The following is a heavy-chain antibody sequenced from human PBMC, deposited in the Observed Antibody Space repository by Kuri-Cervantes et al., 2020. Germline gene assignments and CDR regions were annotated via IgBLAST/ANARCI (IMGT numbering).Heavy chain of an antibody. V-gene: IGHV1-8*01. CDR1: VYTFTSYD. J-gene: IGHJ6*02. CDR3: ARAWSGLQLVYYGMDV. D-gene: IGHD6-13*01. CDR2: MNPNSGNT. Sequence: ASVKVSCKACVYTFTSYDINGVRQATGQGLEWMGWMNPNSGNTGYAQKFQGRVTMTRNTSISTAYMELSSLRYDDTAVYYCARAWSGLQLVYYGMDVWGQGTTVTVSS.